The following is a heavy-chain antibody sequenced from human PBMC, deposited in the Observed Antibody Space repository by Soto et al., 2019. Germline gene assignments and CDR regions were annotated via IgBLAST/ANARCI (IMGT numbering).Heavy chain of an antibody. D-gene: IGHD1-26*01. CDR3: ARHPQPLKWWTGSYSLRFDY. CDR2: IYPGDSDT. Sequence: GESLKISCKGSGYSFSSYWIAWVRQMPGKGLEWMGIIYPGDSDTRYSPSFQGQVTISADKSINTAYLQWSSLKASDSAMFYCARHPQPLKWWTGSYSLRFDYWGKGALVTVSS. V-gene: IGHV5-51*01. CDR1: GYSFSSYW. J-gene: IGHJ4*02.